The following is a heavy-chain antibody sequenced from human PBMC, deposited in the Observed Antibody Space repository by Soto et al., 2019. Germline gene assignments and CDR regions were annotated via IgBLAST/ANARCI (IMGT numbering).Heavy chain of an antibody. CDR1: GFTFSSYA. CDR2: ISGSGGST. D-gene: IGHD2-2*01. V-gene: IGHV3-23*01. CDR3: AKEGVANPVPAATGMVHFDY. Sequence: GGSLRLSCAASGFTFSSYAMSWVRQAPGKGLEWVSAISGSGGSTYYADSVKGRFTISRDNSKNTLYLQMNSLRAEDTAVYYCAKEGVANPVPAATGMVHFDYWGQGTLVTVSS. J-gene: IGHJ4*02.